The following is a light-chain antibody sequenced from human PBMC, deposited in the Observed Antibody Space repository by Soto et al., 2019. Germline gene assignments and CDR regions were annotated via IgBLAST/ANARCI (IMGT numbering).Light chain of an antibody. CDR2: EVS. J-gene: IGLJ1*01. CDR1: SSDVGGYNY. V-gene: IGLV2-8*01. CDR3: SSYAGSNNPYV. Sequence: QSVLTQPPSASGSPGQSVTISCTGTSSDVGGYNYVSWCQHHPGKAPKLMIFEVSKRPSGVPDRFSGSKSGNTASLTVSGLQAEDEADYYCSSYAGSNNPYVFGTGTKVTVL.